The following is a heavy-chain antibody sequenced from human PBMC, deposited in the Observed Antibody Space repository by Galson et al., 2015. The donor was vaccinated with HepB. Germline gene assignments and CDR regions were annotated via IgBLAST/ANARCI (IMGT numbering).Heavy chain of an antibody. J-gene: IGHJ4*02. Sequence: SLRLSCAASGFTFDDYTMHWVRHAPGKGLEWVSLISWDGGSTYYADSVKGRFTISRDNSKNSLYLQMNSLRTEDTALYYCALRSGWYDYWGQGTLVTVSS. CDR2: ISWDGGST. CDR1: GFTFDDYT. V-gene: IGHV3-43*01. CDR3: ALRSGWYDY. D-gene: IGHD6-19*01.